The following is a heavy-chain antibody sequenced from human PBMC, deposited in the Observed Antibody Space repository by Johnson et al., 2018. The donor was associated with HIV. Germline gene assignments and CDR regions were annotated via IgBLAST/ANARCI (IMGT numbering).Heavy chain of an antibody. CDR3: ARESPSGGGNDAFDI. Sequence: QVQLVESGGGVVQPGRSLRLSCAASGFTFSSYGMHWVRQAPGKGLEWVAVISYDGSNKYYADSVKGRFTISRDNSKNTLYLQMNSLRAEDTAVYYCARESPSGGGNDAFDIWGQGTMVTVSS. V-gene: IGHV3-30*03. CDR2: ISYDGSNK. D-gene: IGHD3-10*01. J-gene: IGHJ3*02. CDR1: GFTFSSYG.